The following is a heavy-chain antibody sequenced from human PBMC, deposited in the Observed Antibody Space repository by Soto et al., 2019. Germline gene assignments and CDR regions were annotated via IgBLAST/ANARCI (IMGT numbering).Heavy chain of an antibody. Sequence: QVQLVQSGAEVKKPGASLRVSCETSGGTSTIYTITWVRQAPGQGLQWMGRIVPTLRITNYAQEFQGRLTITADSSTSTAHIELTSLTSEDTAVYYCATDKYGAGRVGVHFWGQGTLVNVSS. J-gene: IGHJ4*02. V-gene: IGHV1-69*08. CDR3: ATDKYGAGRVGVHF. D-gene: IGHD3-3*02. CDR1: GGTSTIYT. CDR2: IVPTLRIT.